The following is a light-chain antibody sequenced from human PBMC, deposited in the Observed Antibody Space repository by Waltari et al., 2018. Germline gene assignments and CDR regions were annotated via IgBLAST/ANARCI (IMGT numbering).Light chain of an antibody. CDR1: SSDVGGYNY. CDR3: SSYTSSSTNV. V-gene: IGLV2-14*03. CDR2: DVS. J-gene: IGLJ6*01. Sequence: QSALTQPASVSGSPGQSLTISCTGTSSDVGGYNYVSWYQQHPDKAPKLMIYDVSNRPSGVSNRFSGSKSGNTASLTISGLQAEDEADYYCSSYTSSSTNVFGSGTKVTVL.